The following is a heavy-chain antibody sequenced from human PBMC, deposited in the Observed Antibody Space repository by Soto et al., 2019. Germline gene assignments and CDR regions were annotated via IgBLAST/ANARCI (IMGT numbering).Heavy chain of an antibody. J-gene: IGHJ5*02. CDR3: AKAYYDILPGPDWFDP. CDR1: GFTFSSYG. CDR2: ISYDGSNK. D-gene: IGHD3-9*01. V-gene: IGHV3-30*18. Sequence: QVQLVESGGGVVQPGRSLRLSYAASGFTFSSYGMHWVRQAPGQGLEWVAVISYDGSNKYYGNSVKGRFTISRDNSKNTLDLQMNSLRAVDTAVYYCAKAYYDILPGPDWFDPWGQGTLVTVSS.